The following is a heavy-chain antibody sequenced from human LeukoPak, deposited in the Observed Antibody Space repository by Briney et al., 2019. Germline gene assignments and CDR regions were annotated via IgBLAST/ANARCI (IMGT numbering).Heavy chain of an antibody. J-gene: IGHJ4*02. Sequence: DTLSLTCTVCGYSLSSGYYWGWVRQPPGEGLEWIGSIYHSGSTYYNPSLKSRVTISVDTSKNQFSLKLSSVTAADTAVYYCARVGGSGSYYSFDYWGQGTLVTVSS. CDR3: ARVGGSGSYYSFDY. D-gene: IGHD3-10*01. CDR2: IYHSGST. V-gene: IGHV4-38-2*02. CDR1: GYSLSSGYY.